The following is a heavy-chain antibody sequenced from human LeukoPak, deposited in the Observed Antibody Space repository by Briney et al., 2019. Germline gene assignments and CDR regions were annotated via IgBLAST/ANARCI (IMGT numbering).Heavy chain of an antibody. Sequence: RSEGSLRLSCAASGFTFDDYGMSWVRQAPGKGLEWVSGINWNGGSTGYADSVKGRFTISRDNAKNSLYLQMNSLRAEDTALYYCASLASIAVADKWGEFYYYYYYMDVWGKGTTVTVSS. CDR1: GFTFDDYG. CDR2: INWNGGST. D-gene: IGHD6-19*01. V-gene: IGHV3-20*04. J-gene: IGHJ6*03. CDR3: ASLASIAVADKWGEFYYYYYYMDV.